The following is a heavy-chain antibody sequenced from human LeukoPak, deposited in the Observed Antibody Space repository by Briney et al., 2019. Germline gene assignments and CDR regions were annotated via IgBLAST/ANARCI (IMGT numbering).Heavy chain of an antibody. D-gene: IGHD3-10*01. V-gene: IGHV3-48*02. J-gene: IGHJ4*02. CDR2: ISSGSSTI. CDR3: AGSPPVYGSGSDYHNPFDY. Sequence: GGSLRLFCAASGFSILTYSMNWVRQAPGKGLEWVSYISSGSSTIFYAASVKGRFTISRDNAKNSLYLQMNSLRDDDTAVYYCAGSPPVYGSGSDYHNPFDYWGQGTLVTVSS. CDR1: GFSILTYS.